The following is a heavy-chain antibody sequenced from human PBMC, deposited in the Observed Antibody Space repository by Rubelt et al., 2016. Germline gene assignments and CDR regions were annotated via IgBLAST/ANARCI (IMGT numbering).Heavy chain of an antibody. CDR3: ARMRGPYSSSGGEFDP. D-gene: IGHD6-13*01. CDR1: GYTFTSYA. V-gene: IGHV1-3*01. Sequence: VQLVQSGAEVKKPGASVKVSCKASGYTFTSYAMHWVRQAPGQRLEWMGWINAGNGNTKYSQKFQGRVTITRDTSASTAYMELSSLRSEDTAVYYCARMRGPYSSSGGEFDPWGQGTLVTVSS. CDR2: INAGNGNT. J-gene: IGHJ5*02.